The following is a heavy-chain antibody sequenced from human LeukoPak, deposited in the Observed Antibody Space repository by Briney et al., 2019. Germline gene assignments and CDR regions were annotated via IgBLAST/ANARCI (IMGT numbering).Heavy chain of an antibody. CDR3: ARADSSGYSLDENFDY. V-gene: IGHV1-69*04. D-gene: IGHD3-22*01. CDR2: IIPMFGIV. Sequence: SVKVSCKASGGTLSSYDINWVRQAPGQGLEWIGRIIPMFGIVNYAQNFQGRVTITADKSTNTAYMELSSLRSEDTAFYYCARADSSGYSLDENFDYWGQGTLVAVSS. J-gene: IGHJ4*02. CDR1: GGTLSSYD.